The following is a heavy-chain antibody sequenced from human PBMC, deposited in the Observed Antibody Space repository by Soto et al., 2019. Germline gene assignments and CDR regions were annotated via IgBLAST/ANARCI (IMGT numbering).Heavy chain of an antibody. CDR1: GGSITSHHYY. CDR3: GSGPSTTWIDN. Sequence: QLQVQESGPGQVKPSQTLSLTCTVSGGSITSHHYYWGWIRQPPGKGLEWIGSIYSGGNTYYNPSLRSRLSIFVDTAKNVISLKLSSVTAADSAMYYCGSGPSTTWIDNWGLGTLVSVSS. CDR2: IYSGGNT. V-gene: IGHV4-39*01. J-gene: IGHJ4*02. D-gene: IGHD2-2*01.